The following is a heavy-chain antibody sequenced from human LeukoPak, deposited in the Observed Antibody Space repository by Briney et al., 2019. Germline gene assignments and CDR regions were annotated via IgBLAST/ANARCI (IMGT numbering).Heavy chain of an antibody. D-gene: IGHD3-3*01. V-gene: IGHV3-23*01. Sequence: PGGSLRLSCAASGFTFSSYAMSWVRQAPGKGLEWVSAISGSGGSTYYADSVKGRFTISRDNSKNTLYLQMNSLRAEDTAVYYCARDRTNDFWSGYYIRSGLIDDTYPDHWGQGTLVTVSS. CDR1: GFTFSSYA. CDR2: ISGSGGST. CDR3: ARDRTNDFWSGYYIRSGLIDDTYPDH. J-gene: IGHJ4*02.